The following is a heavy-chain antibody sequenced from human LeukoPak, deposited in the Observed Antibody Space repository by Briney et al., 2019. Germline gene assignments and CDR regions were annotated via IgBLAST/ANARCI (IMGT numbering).Heavy chain of an antibody. J-gene: IGHJ6*03. Sequence: SETLSLTCTVSGGSISSYYWSWIRQPAGKGLEWIGRIYTSGSTNYNPSLKSRVTMSVDTSNNQFSLKLSSVTAADTAVYYCARVRGGSSAGSYYYHYMDVWGKGTTVTISS. CDR1: GGSISSYY. CDR3: ARVRGGSSAGSYYYHYMDV. V-gene: IGHV4-4*07. D-gene: IGHD1-26*01. CDR2: IYTSGST.